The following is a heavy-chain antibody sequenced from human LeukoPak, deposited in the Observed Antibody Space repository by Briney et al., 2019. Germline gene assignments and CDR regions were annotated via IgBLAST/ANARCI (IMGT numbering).Heavy chain of an antibody. J-gene: IGHJ4*02. Sequence: PSETLSLTCAVYGGSFSGYYWSWIRQPPGKGLEWIGEINHSGSTNYNPSLKSRVTISVDTSKNQFSLKLSSVTAADTAVYYCAREDGSGSLGYWGQGTLVTVSS. CDR1: GGSFSGYY. V-gene: IGHV4-34*01. D-gene: IGHD3-10*01. CDR2: INHSGST. CDR3: AREDGSGSLGY.